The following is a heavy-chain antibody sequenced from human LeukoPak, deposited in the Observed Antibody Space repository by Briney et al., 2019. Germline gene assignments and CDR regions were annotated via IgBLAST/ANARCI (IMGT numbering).Heavy chain of an antibody. CDR2: INPTGGST. V-gene: IGHV1-46*01. J-gene: IGHJ4*02. CDR3: ARDGRRYSSSTSCYSFDY. D-gene: IGHD2-2*02. CDR1: GYTFTNYC. Sequence: ASVTVSCKASGYTFTNYCMHWVRQAPGQGLEWMGVINPTGGSTSYAQEFQGRVTMTRDTSTSTVYMEVSSLRSEDTAVYYCARDGRRYSSSTSCYSFDYWGQGTLVTVSS.